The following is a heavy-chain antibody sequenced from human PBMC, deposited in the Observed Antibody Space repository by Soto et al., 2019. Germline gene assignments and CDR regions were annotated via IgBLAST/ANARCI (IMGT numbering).Heavy chain of an antibody. Sequence: QVQLQESGPGLVKPSETLSLTCTVSGGSISSYYWSWIRQPPGKGLEWIGYIYYSGSTNYNPSLKSRVTISVDTSKNQFSLKLSSVTAADTAVYYCARVGYYYDSSGYYYYFDYWGQGTLVTVSS. D-gene: IGHD3-22*01. V-gene: IGHV4-59*01. CDR1: GGSISSYY. J-gene: IGHJ4*02. CDR2: IYYSGST. CDR3: ARVGYYYDSSGYYYYFDY.